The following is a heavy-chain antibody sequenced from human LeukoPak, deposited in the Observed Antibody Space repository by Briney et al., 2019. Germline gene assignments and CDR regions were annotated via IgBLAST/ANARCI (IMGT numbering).Heavy chain of an antibody. Sequence: GGSLRLSCAASGFTFSSYAMHWVRQAPGKGLEWVAVISYDGSNKYYADSVKGRFTISRDNSKNTLYLQMNSLRAEDTAVYYCARVQWLDAFDIWGQGTMVTVSS. CDR3: ARVQWLDAFDI. V-gene: IGHV3-30*04. D-gene: IGHD6-19*01. CDR2: ISYDGSNK. CDR1: GFTFSSYA. J-gene: IGHJ3*02.